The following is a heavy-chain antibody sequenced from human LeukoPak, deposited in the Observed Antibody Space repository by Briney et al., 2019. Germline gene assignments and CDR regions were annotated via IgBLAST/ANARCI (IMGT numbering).Heavy chain of an antibody. J-gene: IGHJ4*02. Sequence: AASVKVSCKASGYTFTSYYMHWLRQAPGQGLEWMGIINPSGGSTSYAQKFQGRVTMTRDTSTSTVYMELSSLRSEDTAVYYCARAGRYYGSGSYYPHFDYWGQGTLVTVSS. V-gene: IGHV1-46*01. D-gene: IGHD3-10*01. CDR1: GYTFTSYY. CDR3: ARAGRYYGSGSYYPHFDY. CDR2: INPSGGST.